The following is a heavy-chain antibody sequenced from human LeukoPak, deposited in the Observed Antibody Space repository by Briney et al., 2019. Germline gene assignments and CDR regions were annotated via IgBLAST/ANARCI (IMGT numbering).Heavy chain of an antibody. Sequence: SETLSLTCAVYGGSFSGYYWSWIRQPPGKGLEWIGYIYYSGSTNYNPSLKSRVTISVDTSKNQFSLKLSSVTAADTAVYYCARGGYSYGYWYFDLWGRGTLVTVSS. V-gene: IGHV4-59*01. CDR1: GGSFSGYY. CDR3: ARGGYSYGYWYFDL. D-gene: IGHD5-18*01. CDR2: IYYSGST. J-gene: IGHJ2*01.